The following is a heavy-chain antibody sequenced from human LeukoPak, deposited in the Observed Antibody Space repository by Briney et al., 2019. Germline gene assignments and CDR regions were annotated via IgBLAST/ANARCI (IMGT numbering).Heavy chain of an antibody. D-gene: IGHD3-16*01. CDR2: ISPSGDIT. CDR1: GFTFSNHG. V-gene: IGHV3-23*01. CDR3: ARDGASNAFDI. J-gene: IGHJ3*02. Sequence: GGSLRLSCAASGFTFSNHGMNWVRQAPGKGLEWVSGISPSGDITYYADSVKGRFTVSRDNSKNTLYLQMNSLRAEDTAVYYCARDGASNAFDIWGQGTMVTVSS.